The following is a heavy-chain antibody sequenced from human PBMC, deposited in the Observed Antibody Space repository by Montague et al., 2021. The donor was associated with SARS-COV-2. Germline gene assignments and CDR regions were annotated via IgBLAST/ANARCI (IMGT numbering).Heavy chain of an antibody. Sequence: SETLSLTCSVSGKSITSYYWNWIRQPPGRGLEWIGYISDSGSTNYSTSXXSRVTMSVDTSKNQMSLNLTSVTAADTAVYYCARGCLSYFGAGSHCYGMDVWGQGTTVTVSS. CDR1: GKSITSYY. J-gene: IGHJ6*02. D-gene: IGHD3-10*01. CDR3: ARGCLSYFGAGSHCYGMDV. CDR2: ISDSGST. V-gene: IGHV4-59*01.